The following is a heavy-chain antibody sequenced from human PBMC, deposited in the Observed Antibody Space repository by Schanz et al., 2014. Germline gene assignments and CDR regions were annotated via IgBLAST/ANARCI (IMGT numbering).Heavy chain of an antibody. V-gene: IGHV1-69*02. J-gene: IGHJ6*02. D-gene: IGHD3-9*01. CDR1: GGTFSTYT. Sequence: QVQLVQSGAEVKKPGSSVKVSCKASGGTFSTYTISWVRQAPGQGLEWMGRIIPILGIANYAQKFQGRVTMTTDTSTSTAYMELSSLRSEDTAVYYCARVQDDILTGSEYYYGMDVWGQGTTVTVSS. CDR2: IIPILGIA. CDR3: ARVQDDILTGSEYYYGMDV.